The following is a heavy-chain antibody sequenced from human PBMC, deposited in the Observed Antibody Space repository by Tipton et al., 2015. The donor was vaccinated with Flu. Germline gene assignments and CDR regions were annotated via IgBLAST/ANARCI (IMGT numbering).Heavy chain of an antibody. CDR3: ARDLRGYSGYTGGDAFDL. J-gene: IGHJ3*01. D-gene: IGHD5-12*01. CDR1: GGSVTSSY. Sequence: TLSLTCTVSGGSVTSSYWSWIRQPAGKGLEWIRRISTSGSTNYNASLESRVTMSRDTSKNHFSLRLSSATAADTALYYCARDLRGYSGYTGGDAFDLWGPGIMVTVSS. CDR2: ISTSGST. V-gene: IGHV4-4*07.